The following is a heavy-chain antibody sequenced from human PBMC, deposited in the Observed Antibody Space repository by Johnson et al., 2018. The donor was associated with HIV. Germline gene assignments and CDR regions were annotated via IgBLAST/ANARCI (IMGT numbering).Heavy chain of an antibody. CDR2: IGTAGDT. D-gene: IGHD4-11*01. CDR3: AREKTTPDAFDI. CDR1: GFTFSTYD. Sequence: VQLVESGGGLVQPGGSLRLSCAASGFTFSTYDMYWVRQATGKGLEWVSTIGTAGDTYYAGSVKGRFTISRENANNSLYLQMNSLRAGDTAVYYGAREKTTPDAFDIWGQGTMVTVSS. V-gene: IGHV3-13*01. J-gene: IGHJ3*02.